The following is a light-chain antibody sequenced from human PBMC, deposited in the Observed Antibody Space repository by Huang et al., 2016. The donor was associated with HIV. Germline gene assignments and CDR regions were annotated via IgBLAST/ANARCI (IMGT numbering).Light chain of an antibody. CDR2: GAS. J-gene: IGKJ4*01. V-gene: IGKV1-27*01. CDR1: QDIRNY. CDR3: QKYDSAPLT. Sequence: DIQMTQSPSSLSAFVGDRVTITCRASQDIRNYLAWYQQKSGKVPKLLIYGASTLQSGVPSRFSGSGSETDFTLTITSLQPEDVATYYCQKYDSAPLTFGVGTKVEIK.